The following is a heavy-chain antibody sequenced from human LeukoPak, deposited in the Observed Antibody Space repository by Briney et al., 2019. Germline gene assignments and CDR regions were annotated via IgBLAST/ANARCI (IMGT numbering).Heavy chain of an antibody. D-gene: IGHD6-13*01. CDR2: IHTSGST. CDR3: ARISSKGALYFDY. Sequence: SETLSLTCTVSGGSISSSSYYWSWIRQPAGKGLEWIGRIHTSGSTNYNPSLKSRVTMSVDTSKNQFSLKLNSVTAADTAVYYCARISSKGALYFDYWGQGTLVTVSS. CDR1: GGSISSSSYY. V-gene: IGHV4-61*02. J-gene: IGHJ4*02.